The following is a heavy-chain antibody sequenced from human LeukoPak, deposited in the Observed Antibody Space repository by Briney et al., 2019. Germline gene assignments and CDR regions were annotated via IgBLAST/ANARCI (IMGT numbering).Heavy chain of an antibody. CDR3: ARLLTSYYDSSGYYYSVYYFDY. Sequence: PSETLSLTCTVSGDSVSSSSYYWGWIRQPPGKGLEWIGSIYYSGSTYYNPSLKSRVTISVDTSKNQFSLKLSSVTAADTAVYYCARLLTSYYDSSGYYYSVYYFDYWGQGTLVTVSS. V-gene: IGHV4-39*01. CDR2: IYYSGST. CDR1: GDSVSSSSYY. J-gene: IGHJ4*02. D-gene: IGHD3-22*01.